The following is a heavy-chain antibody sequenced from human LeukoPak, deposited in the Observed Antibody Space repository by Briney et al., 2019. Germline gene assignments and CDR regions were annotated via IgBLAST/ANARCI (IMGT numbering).Heavy chain of an antibody. J-gene: IGHJ5*02. CDR2: ISSSSSYI. V-gene: IGHV3-21*01. Sequence: GGSLRLSCAASGFTFSSYGMSWVRQAPGKGLEWVSSISSSSSYIYYADSVKGRFTISRDNAKNSLYLQMNSLRAEDTAVYYCARVPGIAVPSPWGQGTLVTVSS. CDR3: ARVPGIAVPSP. CDR1: GFTFSSYG. D-gene: IGHD6-19*01.